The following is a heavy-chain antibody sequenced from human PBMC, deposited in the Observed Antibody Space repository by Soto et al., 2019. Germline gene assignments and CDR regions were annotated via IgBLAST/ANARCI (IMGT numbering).Heavy chain of an antibody. Sequence: QVQLVQSGAEVKKPGASVKVSCKASGYTFTSYGISWVRQAPGQGLEWMGWISAYNGNTNYAQKLQGRVTMTTDTSTNTDYMELRSLISDDTAVYYCAREDGYYGSGTDYWGQGTLVTVSS. J-gene: IGHJ4*02. D-gene: IGHD3-10*01. CDR1: GYTFTSYG. CDR2: ISAYNGNT. V-gene: IGHV1-18*01. CDR3: AREDGYYGSGTDY.